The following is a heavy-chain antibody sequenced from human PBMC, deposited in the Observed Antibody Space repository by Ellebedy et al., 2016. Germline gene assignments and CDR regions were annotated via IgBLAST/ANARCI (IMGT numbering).Heavy chain of an antibody. V-gene: IGHV3-23*01. CDR1: GFTFSDYA. J-gene: IGHJ4*02. CDR3: AKGGRAGSSPTDLIDY. D-gene: IGHD6-13*01. CDR2: ISGSGSGT. Sequence: GGSLRLSXAASGFTFSDYAMSWVRKVPGKGLEWVSAISGSGSGTYYADSVKGRFTISRDNRKNKLFLQMNSLRAEDAAIYYCAKGGRAGSSPTDLIDYWGQGTLVTVSS.